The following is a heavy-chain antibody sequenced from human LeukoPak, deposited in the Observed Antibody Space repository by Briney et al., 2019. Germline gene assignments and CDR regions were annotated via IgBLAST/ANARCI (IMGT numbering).Heavy chain of an antibody. D-gene: IGHD5-18*01. CDR1: GGSISSSNW. J-gene: IGHJ4*02. CDR3: AFRGYSYGKYYFDY. CDR2: IYHSGST. Sequence: SETLSLTCAVSGGSISSSNWWSWVRQPPGKGLEWIGEIYHSGSTNYNPSLKSRVTISVDKSKNQFSLKLSSVTAADTAVYYCAFRGYSYGKYYFDYWGQGTVVTVSS. V-gene: IGHV4-4*02.